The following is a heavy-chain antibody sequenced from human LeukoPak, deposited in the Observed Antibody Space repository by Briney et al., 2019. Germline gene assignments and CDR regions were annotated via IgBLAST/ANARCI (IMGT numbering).Heavy chain of an antibody. CDR2: TYYRSKWYN. J-gene: IGHJ3*02. Sequence: PLQTLSLTCAISGDSVSTNSAAWTWIRQSPSRGLEWLGRTYYRSKWYNDYAVSVKSRITINPDTSKNQFSLQLNSVTPEDTAVYYCAREHIDAFDIWGQGTMVTVSS. V-gene: IGHV6-1*01. D-gene: IGHD2-21*01. CDR3: AREHIDAFDI. CDR1: GDSVSTNSAA.